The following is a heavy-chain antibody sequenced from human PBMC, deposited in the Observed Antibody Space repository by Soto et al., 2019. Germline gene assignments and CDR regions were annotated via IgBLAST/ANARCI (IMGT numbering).Heavy chain of an antibody. V-gene: IGHV3-11*06. CDR1: GFTFIDYY. D-gene: IGHD3-10*02. J-gene: IGHJ4*02. Sequence: PGGSLRLSCVASGFTFIDYYMSWVRQAPGKGLEWLSYSSNSGTYTKYAGSVKGRFSISRDNAKNSLYLQINSLRGEDTAIYYCARSGDNYNVLDYWGQGTPVTVSS. CDR3: ARSGDNYNVLDY. CDR2: SSNSGTYT.